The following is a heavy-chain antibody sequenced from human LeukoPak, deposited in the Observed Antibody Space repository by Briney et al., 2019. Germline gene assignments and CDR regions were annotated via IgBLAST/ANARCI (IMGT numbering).Heavy chain of an antibody. CDR2: IYPGDSDT. Sequence: GESLKISCKGSGYRFTDYWVGWVRQMPGKGLEWMGIIYPGDSDTRYSPSFQGQVTISADKSINTAHLQWSSLKASDTAMYYCARGAAGTTPDYYYFGLDVWGQGTTVRVSS. J-gene: IGHJ6*02. CDR1: GYRFTDYW. CDR3: ARGAAGTTPDYYYFGLDV. D-gene: IGHD1-7*01. V-gene: IGHV5-51*01.